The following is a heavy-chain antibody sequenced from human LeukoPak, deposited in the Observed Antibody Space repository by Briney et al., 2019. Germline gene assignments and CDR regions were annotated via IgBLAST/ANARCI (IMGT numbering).Heavy chain of an antibody. Sequence: SEALSLTCTVSGGSISSGDYYWSWIRQPPGKGLEWIGYIYYSGSTYYNPSLKSRVTISVDTSKNQFSLKLSSVTAADTAVYYCARVSLSGCYFPDSFDIWGQGTMVTVSS. CDR3: ARVSLSGCYFPDSFDI. V-gene: IGHV4-30-4*08. D-gene: IGHD1-26*01. J-gene: IGHJ3*02. CDR1: GGSISSGDYY. CDR2: IYYSGST.